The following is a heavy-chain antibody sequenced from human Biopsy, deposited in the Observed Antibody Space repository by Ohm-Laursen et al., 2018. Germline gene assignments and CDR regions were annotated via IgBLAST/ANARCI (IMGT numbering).Heavy chain of an antibody. V-gene: IGHV3-9*01. J-gene: IGHJ4*02. D-gene: IGHD6-19*01. CDR1: GFTDSSNY. Sequence: SLRLSLAASGFTDSSNYMCWVRQPPGTGLEWVSGVSWNSNNIVYADSVKGRFTISRDNARNSLYLQIMSLRTEDTAFYYCAKDTFADHRGPSGWYGVDYWGQGTMVTVSS. CDR2: VSWNSNNI. CDR3: AKDTFADHRGPSGWYGVDY.